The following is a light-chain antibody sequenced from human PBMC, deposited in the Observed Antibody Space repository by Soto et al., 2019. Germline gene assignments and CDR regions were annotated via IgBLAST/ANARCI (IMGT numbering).Light chain of an antibody. CDR3: QQYGGSTYT. J-gene: IGKJ2*01. CDR2: GAS. V-gene: IGKV3-20*01. CDR1: QSVSSNH. Sequence: EIVLTQSPGSLSLSPRERATLSCRASQSVSSNHLAWYQQKPGQAPRLLIYGASRRAAGIPDRFSGSGSGTDFNLTISRQEPEDFAVYYCQQYGGSTYTFGQGTKVEIK.